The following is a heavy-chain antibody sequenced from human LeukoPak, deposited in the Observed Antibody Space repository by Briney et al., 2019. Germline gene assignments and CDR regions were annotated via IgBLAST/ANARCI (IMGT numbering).Heavy chain of an antibody. Sequence: TGGSLRLSCAASGFTFSSYAMSWVRQAPGKGLEWVSAISGSGGTTDYADSVKGRFTISRDNSKNTLYLQMNSLRGEDTAVYYCAKDDRNSGWSDYWGQGSLVTVSS. J-gene: IGHJ4*02. D-gene: IGHD6-19*01. CDR1: GFTFSSYA. V-gene: IGHV3-23*01. CDR2: ISGSGGTT. CDR3: AKDDRNSGWSDY.